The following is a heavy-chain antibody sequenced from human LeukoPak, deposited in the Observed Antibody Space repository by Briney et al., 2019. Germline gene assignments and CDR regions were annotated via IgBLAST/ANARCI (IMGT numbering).Heavy chain of an antibody. CDR3: AKDYYYDSSGFDY. D-gene: IGHD3-22*01. CDR1: GFTFSSYA. J-gene: IGHJ4*02. CDR2: ISGSGGST. Sequence: GGSLRLSCAASGFTFSSYAMSWVRQAPGKGLEWVSAISGSGGSTYYADSVKDRFTISRDNSKNTLYPQMNSLRAEDTAVYYCAKDYYYDSSGFDYWGQGTLVTVSS. V-gene: IGHV3-23*01.